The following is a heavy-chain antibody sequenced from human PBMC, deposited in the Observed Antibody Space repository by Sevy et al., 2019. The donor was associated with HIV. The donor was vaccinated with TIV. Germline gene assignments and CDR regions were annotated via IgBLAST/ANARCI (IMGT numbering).Heavy chain of an antibody. Sequence: GGSLRLSCAASGFTVSDNYMAWVRLAPGKGLEWVSLIDSDGSAYYADSVKGRFTISRDNVKNTLYLQINALRAEDTGLYFCARDRYYDASDYYYYYYGMDVWGQGTTVTVSS. J-gene: IGHJ6*02. CDR3: ARDRYYDASDYYYYYYGMDV. CDR1: GFTVSDNY. CDR2: IDSDGSA. V-gene: IGHV3-66*01. D-gene: IGHD3-22*01.